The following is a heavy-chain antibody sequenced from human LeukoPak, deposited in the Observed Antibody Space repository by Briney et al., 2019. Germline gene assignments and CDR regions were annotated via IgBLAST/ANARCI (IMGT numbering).Heavy chain of an antibody. V-gene: IGHV3-30*18. J-gene: IGHJ5*02. CDR2: ISYDGSNK. CDR1: GFTFSSYG. Sequence: GGSLRLSCAASGFTFSSYGMHWVRQAPGKGLEWVAVISYDGSNKYYADSVKGRFTISRDNSKNTLYLQMNSLRAEDTAVYCCAKDGLSVGFDPWGQGTLVTVSS. CDR3: AKDGLSVGFDP.